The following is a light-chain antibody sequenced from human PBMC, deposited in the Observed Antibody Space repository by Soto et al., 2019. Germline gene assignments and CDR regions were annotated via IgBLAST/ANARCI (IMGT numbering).Light chain of an antibody. CDR1: QDISSY. J-gene: IGKJ4*01. V-gene: IGKV1-33*01. CDR3: QQYDNLPRLT. Sequence: DIQMTQSPSSLSASVGDRVTITCQASQDISSYLNWYQQKPGKAPKLLIYDASNLETGVPSRFSGSGSGTDFTFTISSLQPEHIATYYCQQYDNLPRLTFGGGTKVEIK. CDR2: DAS.